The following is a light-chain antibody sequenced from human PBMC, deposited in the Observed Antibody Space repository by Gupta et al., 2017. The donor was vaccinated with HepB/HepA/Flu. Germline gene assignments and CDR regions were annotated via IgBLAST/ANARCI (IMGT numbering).Light chain of an antibody. CDR1: QGINNY. V-gene: IGKV1-9*01. CDR3: QQSEAYPVT. CDR2: AAF. Sequence: DIQLTQSPSFLSASVGDRVTISCRASQGINNYLAWYQQKPGKAPKLLIYAAFTLQSGVPSRFSGSASGTEFTLTSSSLQPEDCATYYCQQSEAYPVTFGQGTRLDLK. J-gene: IGKJ5*01.